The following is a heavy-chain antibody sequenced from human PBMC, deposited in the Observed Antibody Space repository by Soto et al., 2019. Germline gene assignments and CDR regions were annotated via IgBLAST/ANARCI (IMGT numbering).Heavy chain of an antibody. CDR2: INHRGGT. CDR1: HYSITNAYY. CDR3: ARETGEKWTYEAH. J-gene: IGHJ1*01. D-gene: IGHD7-27*01. V-gene: IGHV4-38-2*02. Sequence: SETLSLTCAVSHYSITNAYYWGLVRQTPGKGLEFIGSINHRGGTYYTPSFKSRVTMSIDTSRNHFSLNLQSATAADTALYYCARETGEKWTYEAHWGPGTLVTVSS.